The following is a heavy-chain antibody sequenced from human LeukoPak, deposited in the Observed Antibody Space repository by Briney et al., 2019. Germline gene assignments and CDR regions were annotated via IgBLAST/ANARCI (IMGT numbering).Heavy chain of an antibody. Sequence: GGSLRLSCAASGFTFSSYAMSWVRQAPGKGLEWVSVISDSGGSTNSADSVKGRFTISRDNSKNTVYLQMNSLRAEDTAVYYCAKPTYGSGSPDYWGQGTLVTVSS. CDR1: GFTFSSYA. V-gene: IGHV3-23*01. J-gene: IGHJ4*02. CDR2: ISDSGGST. CDR3: AKPTYGSGSPDY. D-gene: IGHD3-10*01.